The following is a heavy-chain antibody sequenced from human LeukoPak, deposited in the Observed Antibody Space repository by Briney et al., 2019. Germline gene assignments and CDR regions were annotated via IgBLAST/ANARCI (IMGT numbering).Heavy chain of an antibody. J-gene: IGHJ6*02. CDR1: GLTLSNYD. Sequence: PGGSLRLSCGGSGLTLSNYDMNWVRQAPGKGLEWVSYISSSGSGSNTYYADSVKGRFTISRDNAKNSLYLQMNSLRDGDTAVYYCARDMSEFRGLLWFGELSNYYYYGMDVWGQGTTVTVSS. D-gene: IGHD3-10*01. V-gene: IGHV3-48*03. CDR2: ISSSGSGSNT. CDR3: ARDMSEFRGLLWFGELSNYYYYGMDV.